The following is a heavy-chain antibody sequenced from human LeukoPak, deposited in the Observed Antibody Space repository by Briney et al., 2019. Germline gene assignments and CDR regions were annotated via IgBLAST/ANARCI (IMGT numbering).Heavy chain of an antibody. CDR2: ISAYNGNT. Sequence: ASVKVSCKASGYTFTSYGISWVRQAPGQGLEWMGWISAYNGNTNYAQKLQGRVTTTTDTSTSTAYMELRSLRSEDTAVYYCARAFVPAKERPLDYWGQGTLVTVSS. D-gene: IGHD2-2*01. J-gene: IGHJ4*02. CDR3: ARAFVPAKERPLDY. V-gene: IGHV1-18*01. CDR1: GYTFTSYG.